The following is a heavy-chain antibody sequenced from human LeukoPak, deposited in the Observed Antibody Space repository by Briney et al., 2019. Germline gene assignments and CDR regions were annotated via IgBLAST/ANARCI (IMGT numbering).Heavy chain of an antibody. CDR3: ARERVVVPAAADY. CDR1: GYTFTSYY. V-gene: IGHV1-46*03. Sequence: ASVKVSCKASGYTFTSYYMHWVRQAPGKGVEGMGEINPSGGSTSYAQKFQGSVTMTRDTSTSTVYMELSSLRSEDTAVYYCARERVVVPAAADYWGQGTLVTVSS. J-gene: IGHJ4*02. D-gene: IGHD2-2*01. CDR2: INPSGGST.